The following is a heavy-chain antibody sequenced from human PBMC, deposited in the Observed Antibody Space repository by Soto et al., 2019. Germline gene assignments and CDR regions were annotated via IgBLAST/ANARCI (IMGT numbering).Heavy chain of an antibody. J-gene: IGHJ3*02. D-gene: IGHD2-2*01. V-gene: IGHV3-21*01. CDR3: ARTDIVVVPAANDAFDI. CDR1: GFTFSSYA. Sequence: GGSLRLSCAASGFTFSSYAMSWVRQAPGKGLEWVSSISSSSSYIYYADSVKGRFTISRDNAKNSLYLQMNSLRAEDTAVYYCARTDIVVVPAANDAFDIWGQGTMVTVSS. CDR2: ISSSSSYI.